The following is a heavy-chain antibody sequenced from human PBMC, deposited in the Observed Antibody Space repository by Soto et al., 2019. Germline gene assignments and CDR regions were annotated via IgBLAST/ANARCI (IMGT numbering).Heavy chain of an antibody. Sequence: SETLSLTCTVSGGSISSGGYYWSWIRQHPGKGLEWIGYIYYSGSTYYNPSLKSRVTISVDTSKNQFSLKLSSVTAADTAVYYRAREKLEYGDYHGVCAFDIWGQGTRVTV. CDR1: GGSISSGGYY. J-gene: IGHJ3*02. CDR3: AREKLEYGDYHGVCAFDI. CDR2: IYYSGST. V-gene: IGHV4-31*03. D-gene: IGHD4-17*01.